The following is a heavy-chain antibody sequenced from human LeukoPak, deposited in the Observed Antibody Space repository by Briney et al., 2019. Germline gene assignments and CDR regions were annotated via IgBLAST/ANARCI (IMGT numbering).Heavy chain of an antibody. V-gene: IGHV3-74*01. CDR2: IRSDGSDT. Sequence: PGGSLRLSCAASGFTFSDTWMHWVRQAPGEGLVWVSRIRSDGSDTRYAESVKGRFTISRDNSKNTLYLQMNSLRAEDTAVYYCAKANVGLGYCSGGSCPHSFDYWGQGTLVTVSS. CDR3: AKANVGLGYCSGGSCPHSFDY. D-gene: IGHD2-15*01. J-gene: IGHJ4*02. CDR1: GFTFSDTW.